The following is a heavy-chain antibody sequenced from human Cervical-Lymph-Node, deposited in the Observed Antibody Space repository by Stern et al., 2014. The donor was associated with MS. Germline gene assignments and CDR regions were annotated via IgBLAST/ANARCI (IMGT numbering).Heavy chain of an antibody. Sequence: EVQLVQSGSEVKKPGESLRISCEGSGYTFSRYWIAWVRQMPGRGLEWMGIIYPSDSFTTYSPAFQGQVTISVDKSSSTAFLQWSSLRASDTAMYYCARRSEYYYDSSYYALDVWGQGTTVTV. CDR3: ARRSEYYYDSSYYALDV. J-gene: IGHJ6*02. D-gene: IGHD3-22*01. CDR1: GYTFSRYW. V-gene: IGHV5-51*03. CDR2: IYPSDSFT.